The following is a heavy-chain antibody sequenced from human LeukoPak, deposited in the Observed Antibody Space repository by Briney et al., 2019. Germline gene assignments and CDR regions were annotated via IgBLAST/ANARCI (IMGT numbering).Heavy chain of an antibody. CDR1: GGSISSSSYY. V-gene: IGHV4-39*01. J-gene: IGHJ6*03. CDR3: ARQLYASGTYYGPMDV. D-gene: IGHD3-10*01. Sequence: SETLSLTCTVSGGSISSSSYYWGWIRQPPGKGLEWIGSIYYSGSTYYNPSLKSRVTISVDTSKNQFSLKLSSVTAADTAVYYCARQLYASGTYYGPMDVWGKGTTVNISS. CDR2: IYYSGST.